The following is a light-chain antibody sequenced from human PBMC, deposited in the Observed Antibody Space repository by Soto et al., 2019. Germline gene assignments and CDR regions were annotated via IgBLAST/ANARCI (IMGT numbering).Light chain of an antibody. CDR3: QQRSNWPPIT. J-gene: IGKJ5*01. Sequence: EIVLTQSPATLSLSPGERATLSCRASQSVSSYLAWSQQKPGQAPRLLIYDASNRATGITARFSGSGSGTDFTLTISSLEPEDFAVYYCQQRSNWPPITFGQGTRLEIK. CDR2: DAS. V-gene: IGKV3-11*01. CDR1: QSVSSY.